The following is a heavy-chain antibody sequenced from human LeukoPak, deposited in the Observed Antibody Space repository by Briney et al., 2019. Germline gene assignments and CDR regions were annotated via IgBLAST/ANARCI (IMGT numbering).Heavy chain of an antibody. Sequence: GGSLRLSCAASGFTVSSNYMSWVRQAPGKGLEWVSFIYSGGSTYYADSVKGRFTISSDNSKNTLYLQMNSLRVEDTAVYYCARVGEGAAKDWGQGTLVTVSS. J-gene: IGHJ4*02. D-gene: IGHD1-26*01. CDR3: ARVGEGAAKD. V-gene: IGHV3-53*01. CDR2: IYSGGST. CDR1: GFTVSSNY.